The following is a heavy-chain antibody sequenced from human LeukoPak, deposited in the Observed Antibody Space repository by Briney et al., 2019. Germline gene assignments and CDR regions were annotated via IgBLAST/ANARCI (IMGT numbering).Heavy chain of an antibody. Sequence: GGSLRLSCAASGFTFSSYGMHWVRQAPGKGLEWVAVIWYDGSNKYYADSMKGRFTISRDNSKNTLYLQMNSLRAEDTAVYYCARVNDSSGYYGTDYWGQGTLVTVSS. CDR2: IWYDGSNK. CDR1: GFTFSSYG. CDR3: ARVNDSSGYYGTDY. J-gene: IGHJ4*02. D-gene: IGHD3-22*01. V-gene: IGHV3-33*01.